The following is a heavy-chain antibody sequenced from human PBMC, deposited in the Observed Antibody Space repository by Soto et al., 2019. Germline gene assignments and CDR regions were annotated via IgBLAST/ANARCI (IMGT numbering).Heavy chain of an antibody. CDR3: ARGGHIWSGELLNGFDP. CDR2: ISSSSSTI. J-gene: IGHJ5*02. V-gene: IGHV3-48*01. CDR1: GFTFSSYS. Sequence: EVQLVESGGGVVQPGGSLRLSCAASGFTFSSYSMNWVRQAPGKGLEWVSYISSSSSTIYYADSVKGRFTISRDNAKNSLYLQMTRLRAEDTAVYYCARGGHIWSGELLNGFDPWRQATVVTVSS. D-gene: IGHD3-10*01.